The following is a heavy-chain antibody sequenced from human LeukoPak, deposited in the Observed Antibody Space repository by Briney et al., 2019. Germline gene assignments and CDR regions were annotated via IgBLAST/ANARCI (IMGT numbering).Heavy chain of an antibody. V-gene: IGHV1-2*02. Sequence: ASVKVSCKASGYTFTGYYMHWVRQAPGQGLEWMGWIVPNSGGTNYAQRFQGRVTMTRDTSISTAYMELTRLRYDDTAVYYCATLGGTSFDYWGQGTLVTVS. CDR1: GYTFTGYY. J-gene: IGHJ4*02. CDR2: IVPNSGGT. D-gene: IGHD1-1*01. CDR3: ATLGGTSFDY.